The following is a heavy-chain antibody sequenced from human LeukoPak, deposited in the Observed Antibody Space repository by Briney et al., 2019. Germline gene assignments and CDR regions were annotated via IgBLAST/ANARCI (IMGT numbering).Heavy chain of an antibody. D-gene: IGHD3-22*01. V-gene: IGHV3-7*01. CDR3: ARTYYYDSSKGDSFDY. Sequence: PGGSLRLSCAASGFTFSSYWMSWVRQAPGKGLEWVANIKQDGSEKYYVDSVKGRFTISRDTAKNSLYLQMNSLRAEDTAVYYCARTYYYDSSKGDSFDYWGQGTLVTVSS. CDR2: IKQDGSEK. CDR1: GFTFSSYW. J-gene: IGHJ4*02.